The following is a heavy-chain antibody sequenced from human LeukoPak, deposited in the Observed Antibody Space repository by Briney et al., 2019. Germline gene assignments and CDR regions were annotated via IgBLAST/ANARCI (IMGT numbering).Heavy chain of an antibody. CDR1: GGSIYSYY. J-gene: IGHJ4*02. V-gene: IGHV4-59*01. Sequence: PSETLSLTCTASGGSIYSYYWSWIRQPPGKGLEGIGYIYNSGSTNYNPSLKSRVTISVDTSENQVSLKLSSVTAADTAVYYCARGTVPPHRYCSSTSCYGGAYFDYWGQGTLVTVSS. CDR2: IYNSGST. CDR3: ARGTVPPHRYCSSTSCYGGAYFDY. D-gene: IGHD2-2*01.